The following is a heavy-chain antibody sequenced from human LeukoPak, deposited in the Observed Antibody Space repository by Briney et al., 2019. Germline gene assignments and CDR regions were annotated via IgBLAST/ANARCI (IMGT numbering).Heavy chain of an antibody. CDR2: ISSSSSTI. CDR3: ARVLGSAVDY. V-gene: IGHV3-48*04. D-gene: IGHD2-15*01. Sequence: PGGSLRLSCAASGFTFSSYSMNWVRQAPGKGLEWVSYISSSSSTIYYADSVKGRFTISRDNAKNSLYLQMNSLRAEDTAVYYCARVLGSAVDYWGQGTLVTVSS. J-gene: IGHJ4*02. CDR1: GFTFSSYS.